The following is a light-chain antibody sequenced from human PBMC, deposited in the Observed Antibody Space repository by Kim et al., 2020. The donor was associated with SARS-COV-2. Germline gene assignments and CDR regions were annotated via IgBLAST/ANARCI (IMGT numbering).Light chain of an antibody. J-gene: IGLJ2*01. V-gene: IGLV2-8*01. CDR1: SSDFGGYNY. Sequence: GQSVAISCTGTSSDFGGYNYVSWYQQYPGKAPKLIIYELNKRPSGVPDRFSGSKSGNTASLTVSGLQAEDEADYYCSSYAGTNNVLFGGGTQLTVL. CDR3: SSYAGTNNVL. CDR2: ELN.